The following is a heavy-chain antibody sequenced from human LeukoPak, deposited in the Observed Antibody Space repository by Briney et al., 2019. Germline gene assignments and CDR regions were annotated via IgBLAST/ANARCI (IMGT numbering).Heavy chain of an antibody. CDR2: MYYIGST. J-gene: IGHJ3*02. Sequence: SETLSLTCTVSGGSISSYYWSWIRQPPGKGLEWIGYMYYIGSTNYNPSLKSRVTISIDTSKNQFSPKLSSVTAADTAVYYCARGLITENAFDIWGQGTMVTVSS. CDR3: ARGLITENAFDI. CDR1: GGSISSYY. V-gene: IGHV4-59*01. D-gene: IGHD1-20*01.